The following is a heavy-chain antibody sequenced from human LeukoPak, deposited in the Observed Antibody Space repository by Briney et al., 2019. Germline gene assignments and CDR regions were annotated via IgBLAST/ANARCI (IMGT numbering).Heavy chain of an antibody. J-gene: IGHJ4*02. CDR2: IYHSGST. D-gene: IGHD3-9*01. CDR3: ARDLRFFDWFY. CDR1: GGSISSGGYS. Sequence: PSETLSLACAVSGGSISSGGYSWGWIRQPPGKGLEWIGYIYHSGSTYYNPSLKSRVTISVDRSKNQFSLKLSSVTAADTAVYYCARDLRFFDWFYWGQGTLVTVSS. V-gene: IGHV4-30-2*01.